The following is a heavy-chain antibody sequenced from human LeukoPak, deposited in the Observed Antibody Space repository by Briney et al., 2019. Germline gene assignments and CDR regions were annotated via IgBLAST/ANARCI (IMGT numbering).Heavy chain of an antibody. J-gene: IGHJ4*02. V-gene: IGHV3-48*03. CDR3: ARDVWVDY. CDR2: ISSSSSTI. D-gene: IGHD2-8*01. Sequence: GGSLRLSCAASGFTFSSYEMNWVRQAPGKGLEWVSYISSSSSTIYYADSVKGRFTISRDNAKNSLYLQMNSLRAEDTAVYYCARDVWVDYWGQGTLVTVSS. CDR1: GFTFSSYE.